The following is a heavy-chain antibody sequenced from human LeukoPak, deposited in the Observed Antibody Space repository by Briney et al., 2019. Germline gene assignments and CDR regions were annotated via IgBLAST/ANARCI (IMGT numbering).Heavy chain of an antibody. V-gene: IGHV3-11*01. CDR3: ARYSLSDAFDI. Sequence: GGSLRLSCVASGLTFSDYYMSWIRQAPGKGLEWVSYITSSGDAIYSADSVKGRFTISRDNAKNSLYLQMNSLRAEDTAVYYCARYSLSDAFDIWGQGTMVTASS. J-gene: IGHJ3*02. CDR1: GLTFSDYY. CDR2: ITSSGDAI. D-gene: IGHD4-11*01.